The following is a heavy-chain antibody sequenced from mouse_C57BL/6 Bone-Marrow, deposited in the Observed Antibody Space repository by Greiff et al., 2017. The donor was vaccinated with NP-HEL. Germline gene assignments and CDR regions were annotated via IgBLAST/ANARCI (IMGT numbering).Heavy chain of an antibody. Sequence: QVQLQQPGAELVKPGASVKLSCKASGYTFTSYWMQWVKQRPGQGLEWIGEIDPSDSYTNYNQKFKGKATLTVDTSSSTAYMQLSSLTSEDSAVYYCAREGDYGNYEDYWGQGTTLTVSS. CDR2: IDPSDSYT. CDR1: GYTFTSYW. V-gene: IGHV1-50*01. J-gene: IGHJ2*01. CDR3: AREGDYGNYEDY. D-gene: IGHD2-1*01.